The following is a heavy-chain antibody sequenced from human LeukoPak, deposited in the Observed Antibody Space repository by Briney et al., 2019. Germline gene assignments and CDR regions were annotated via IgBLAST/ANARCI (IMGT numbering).Heavy chain of an antibody. CDR2: ISAYNGNT. V-gene: IGHV1-18*01. J-gene: IGHJ5*02. Sequence: GASVKVSCKASGYTFTSYGISWVRQAPGQGLEWMGWISAYNGNTNYAQKLQGRVTMTTDTSTSTAYMELRSLRSDDTAVYYCARELEIGELFGWFDPWGQGTLVTVSS. CDR3: ARELEIGELFGWFDP. CDR1: GYTFTSYG. D-gene: IGHD3-10*01.